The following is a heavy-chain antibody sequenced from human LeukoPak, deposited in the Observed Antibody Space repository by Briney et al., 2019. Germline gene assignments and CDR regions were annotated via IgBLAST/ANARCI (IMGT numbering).Heavy chain of an antibody. D-gene: IGHD6-13*01. V-gene: IGHV3-30*02. J-gene: IGHJ4*02. CDR2: IRYDGSNK. Sequence: PGGSLRLSCIASGFTFSTRWMSWVRQAPGKGLEWVAFIRYDGSNKYYADSVKGRFTISRDNSKNTLYLQMNSLRAEDTAVYYCAKDPQQLGVYWGQGTLVTVSS. CDR3: AKDPQQLGVY. CDR1: GFTFSTRW.